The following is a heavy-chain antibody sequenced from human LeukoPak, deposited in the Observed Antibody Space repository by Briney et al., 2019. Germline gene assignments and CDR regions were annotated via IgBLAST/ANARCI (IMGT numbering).Heavy chain of an antibody. CDR3: TRDYGSGEGWFDP. CDR1: GYTFTGFY. Sequence: ASVTVSCKASGYTFTGFYHWVRQAPGQGLEWMGWINPNSGGTNYAQKFQGRITMTRDTSISTAYMGLTRLRSDDTAIYYCTRDYGSGEGWFDPWGQGTLVTVSS. CDR2: INPNSGGT. D-gene: IGHD3-10*01. V-gene: IGHV1-2*02. J-gene: IGHJ5*02.